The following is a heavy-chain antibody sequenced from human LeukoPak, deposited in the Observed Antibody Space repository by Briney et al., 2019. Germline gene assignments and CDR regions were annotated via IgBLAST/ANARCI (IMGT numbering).Heavy chain of an antibody. Sequence: GGSLRLSCAASGFTFSTYGMHWVRQAPGKGLEWVAFIRYDGSNKYYADSVKGRFTISRDNSKNTLYLQMNSLRPEDTAVYYCASPRDQLPMGAAFDIWGQGTMVTVSS. CDR2: IRYDGSNK. D-gene: IGHD2-2*01. J-gene: IGHJ3*02. V-gene: IGHV3-30*02. CDR1: GFTFSTYG. CDR3: ASPRDQLPMGAAFDI.